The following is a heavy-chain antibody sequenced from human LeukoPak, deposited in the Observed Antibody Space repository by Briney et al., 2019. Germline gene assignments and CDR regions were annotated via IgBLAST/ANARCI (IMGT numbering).Heavy chain of an antibody. V-gene: IGHV3-15*01. D-gene: IGHD6-13*01. CDR3: TTVAAAGQIDY. Sequence: GGSLRLSCSASGFTFSNAWMSWVRQAPGKGLEWVGRIKSKSDGGTTDYAAPVKGRFTISRDDSKNTLYLQMNSLKTEDTAVYYCTTVAAAGQIDYWGQGALVTVSS. J-gene: IGHJ4*02. CDR1: GFTFSNAW. CDR2: IKSKSDGGTT.